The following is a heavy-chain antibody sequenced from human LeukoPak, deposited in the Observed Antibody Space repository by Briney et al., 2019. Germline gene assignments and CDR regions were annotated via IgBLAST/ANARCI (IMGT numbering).Heavy chain of an antibody. J-gene: IGHJ4*02. CDR2: LTWDSNTI. V-gene: IGHV3-9*01. CDR1: GFTFDDYA. CDR3: ARGEAAGY. Sequence: GRSLRLSCAASGFTFDDYAMHWVRQAPGRGLEWVSGLTWDSNTIGYADSVKGRFTISRDNAKNSLYLQMNSLRAEDTAVYYCARGEAAGYWGQGTLVTVSS. D-gene: IGHD6-13*01.